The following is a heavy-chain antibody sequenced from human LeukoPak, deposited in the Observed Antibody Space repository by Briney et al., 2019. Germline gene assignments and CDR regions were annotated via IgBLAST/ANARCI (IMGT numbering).Heavy chain of an antibody. CDR1: GGSISSGSYY. Sequence: SETLSLTCTVSGGSISSGSYYWSWIRQPAGKGLEWIGRIYTSGSTNYNPSLKSRVTISVDTSKNQFSLKPSSVTAADTAVYYCAGWHNYYGSGSYYQGFDYWGQGTLVTVSS. J-gene: IGHJ4*02. D-gene: IGHD3-10*01. CDR2: IYTSGST. CDR3: AGWHNYYGSGSYYQGFDY. V-gene: IGHV4-61*02.